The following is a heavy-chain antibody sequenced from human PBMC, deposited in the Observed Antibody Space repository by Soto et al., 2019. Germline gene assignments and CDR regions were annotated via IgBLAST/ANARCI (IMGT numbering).Heavy chain of an antibody. CDR3: ARDNSNWAFDY. Sequence: QVQLVQSGAEVKKPGASVNVSGKASGYIFTSYHMHWVRQAPGQGLEWMGIIYPSGGGSRYAQKFQGRVTMTRDTSTNTLYMELSSLRSDDTAVYYCARDNSNWAFDYWGQGTLVTVSS. J-gene: IGHJ4*02. V-gene: IGHV1-46*01. CDR1: GYIFTSYH. CDR2: IYPSGGGS. D-gene: IGHD6-13*01.